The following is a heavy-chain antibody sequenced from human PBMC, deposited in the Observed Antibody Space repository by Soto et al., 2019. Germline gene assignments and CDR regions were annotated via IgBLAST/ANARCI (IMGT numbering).Heavy chain of an antibody. V-gene: IGHV3-9*01. CDR2: ISWNSLNI. D-gene: IGHD6-19*01. CDR3: AKGYGYSTGRHRYYFDF. Sequence: EVQLVEAGGGLVQPGRSLRLSCAASGFSFDDFGMHWVRQAPGKGLEWVSGISWNSLNIGYADSVKGRFTISRDNAKNSLFLQMNSLRVEDTAFYYCAKGYGYSTGRHRYYFDFWGQGNLVTVSS. CDR1: GFSFDDFG. J-gene: IGHJ4*02.